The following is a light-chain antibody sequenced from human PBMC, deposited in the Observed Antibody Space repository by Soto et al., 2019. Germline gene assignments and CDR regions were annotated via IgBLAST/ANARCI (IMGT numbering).Light chain of an antibody. J-gene: IGKJ1*01. CDR2: DAS. Sequence: DIQMTQSPSTLSASVGDRVTIICRASQSISNRLAWYQQKPGKAPKVLIYDASSLESGVPSRFSGSGSGTEFTLTISSLQPDDFATYYCQQYNSYSFGQGTKVDNK. CDR1: QSISNR. V-gene: IGKV1-5*02. CDR3: QQYNSYS.